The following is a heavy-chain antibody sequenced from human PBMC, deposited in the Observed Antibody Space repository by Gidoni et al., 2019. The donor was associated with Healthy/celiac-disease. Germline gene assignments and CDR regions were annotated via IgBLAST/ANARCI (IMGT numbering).Heavy chain of an antibody. D-gene: IGHD3-10*01. CDR3: ARDGPGGSGSNYNWFDP. J-gene: IGHJ5*02. CDR2: IYHSGST. CDR1: GDSISSSNW. Sequence: QVQLQESGPGLVKPSGTLSLTCAVSGDSISSSNWWSWVRQPPGKGLEWIGEIYHSGSTNYNPSLKSRVTISVDKSKNQFSLKLSSVTAADTAVYYCARDGPGGSGSNYNWFDPWGQGTLVTVSS. V-gene: IGHV4-4*02.